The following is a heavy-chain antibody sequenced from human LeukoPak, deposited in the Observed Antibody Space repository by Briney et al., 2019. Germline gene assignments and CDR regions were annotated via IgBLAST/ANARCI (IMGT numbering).Heavy chain of an antibody. CDR1: GFTFSDYC. CDR3: ARGEAYCGGDCSFFDY. Sequence: GGSLRLSCAASGFTFSDYCMSWIRQAPGKGLEWVSYISSSGSTIYYADSVKGRFTISRDNAKNSLYLQMNSLRAEDTAVYYCARGEAYCGGDCSFFDYWGQGTLVTVSS. D-gene: IGHD2-21*02. V-gene: IGHV3-11*01. CDR2: ISSSGSTI. J-gene: IGHJ4*02.